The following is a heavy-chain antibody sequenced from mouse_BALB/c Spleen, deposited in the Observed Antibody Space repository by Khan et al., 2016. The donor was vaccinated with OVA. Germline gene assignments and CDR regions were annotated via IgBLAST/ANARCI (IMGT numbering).Heavy chain of an antibody. J-gene: IGHJ2*01. CDR3: ARSVTITTVVATDFDY. CDR2: ISYSGRT. V-gene: IGHV3-2*02. Sequence: EVQLQESGPGLVKPSQSLSLTCTVTGYSITSDYAWNWIRQFPGNKLEWMGYISYSGRTSYNPSLKSRISLTRDTSKNQSFLQLNYVTTEDTATYYCARSVTITTVVATDFDYWGQGTTLTVSS. D-gene: IGHD1-1*01. CDR1: GYSITSDYA.